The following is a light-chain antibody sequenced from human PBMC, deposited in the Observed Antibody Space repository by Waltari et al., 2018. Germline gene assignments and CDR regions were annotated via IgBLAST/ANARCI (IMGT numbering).Light chain of an antibody. CDR1: SDDVGGYDK. CDR2: DVR. Sequence: QSALTQPASVTGSPGQSTLIPCIGTSDDVGGYDKVSWYQQHPGKAPRLIIFDVRRRHTGVSNRFSASKSGNTASLTISGLQAEDEADYFCSSYRSDNTLAFGTGTKVTVL. J-gene: IGLJ1*01. V-gene: IGLV2-14*03. CDR3: SSYRSDNTLA.